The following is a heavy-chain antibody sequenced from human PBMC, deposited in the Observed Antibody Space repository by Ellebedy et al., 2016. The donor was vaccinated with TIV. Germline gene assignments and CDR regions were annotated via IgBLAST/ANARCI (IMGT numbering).Heavy chain of an antibody. D-gene: IGHD6-19*01. Sequence: GEFLKISCKGSGSTFTNSWIGWVRQMPGKGLEWMGIIYPGDSDTRYRPSFQGQVTMSADKSINTAYLQWSSLKASDTAMYYCTRREISGWYGDWGQGTLVTVSS. CDR1: GSTFTNSW. CDR2: IYPGDSDT. CDR3: TRREISGWYGD. J-gene: IGHJ4*02. V-gene: IGHV5-51*01.